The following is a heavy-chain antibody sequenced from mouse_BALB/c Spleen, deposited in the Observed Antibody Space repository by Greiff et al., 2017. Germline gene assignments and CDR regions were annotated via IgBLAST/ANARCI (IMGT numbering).Heavy chain of an antibody. CDR3: AREGYAAY. J-gene: IGHJ3*01. CDR2: ISYDGSN. CDR1: GYSITSGYY. D-gene: IGHD2-10*02. V-gene: IGHV3-6*02. Sequence: EVKLMESGPGLVKPSQSLSLTCSVTGYSITSGYYWNWIRQFPGNKLEWMGYISYDGSNNYNPSLKNRISITRDTSKNQFFLKLNSVTTEDTATYYCAREGYAAYWRQGTLVTVSA.